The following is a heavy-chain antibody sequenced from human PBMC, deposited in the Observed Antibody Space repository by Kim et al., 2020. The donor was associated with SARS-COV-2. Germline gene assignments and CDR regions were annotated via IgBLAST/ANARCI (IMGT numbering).Heavy chain of an antibody. J-gene: IGHJ4*02. D-gene: IGHD6-13*01. CDR3: ASRSIHSRSGFDY. CDR2: ISGGGSSI. Sequence: GGSLRLSCAASGFIFSNFYMSWIRQAPGKGLEWVSYISGGGSSIYYADSVKGRFTIPRDNAKNALYLEMNSLRGEDTAVYYCASRSIHSRSGFDYWGQGTLVTVSS. V-gene: IGHV3-11*01. CDR1: GFIFSNFY.